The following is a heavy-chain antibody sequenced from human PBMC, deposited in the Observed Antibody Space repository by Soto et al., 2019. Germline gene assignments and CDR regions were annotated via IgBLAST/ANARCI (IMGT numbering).Heavy chain of an antibody. Sequence: ASVKVSCKASGYTFTSYDINWVRQATGQGLEWMGWMNPNSGNTGYAQKFQGRVTMTRNTSISTAYMELSSLRSEDTAVYYCARGGFDCSGGSCYLYYYYYGMDVWGQGTTVTVS. CDR2: MNPNSGNT. CDR3: ARGGFDCSGGSCYLYYYYYGMDV. J-gene: IGHJ6*02. V-gene: IGHV1-8*01. CDR1: GYTFTSYD. D-gene: IGHD2-15*01.